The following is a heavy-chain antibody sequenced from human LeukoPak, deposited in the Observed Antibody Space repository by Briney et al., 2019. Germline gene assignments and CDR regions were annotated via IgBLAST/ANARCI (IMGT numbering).Heavy chain of an antibody. CDR3: ARDTGGYYYFDY. CDR1: GGSFSGYY. V-gene: IGHV4-59*01. J-gene: IGHJ4*02. CDR2: IYYSGST. Sequence: SETLSLTCAVYGGSFSGYYWSWIRQPPGKGLEWIGYIYYSGSTNYNPSLKSRVTISVDTSKNQFSLKLSSVTTADTAVYYCARDTGGYYYFDYWGQGTLVTVSS. D-gene: IGHD1-26*01.